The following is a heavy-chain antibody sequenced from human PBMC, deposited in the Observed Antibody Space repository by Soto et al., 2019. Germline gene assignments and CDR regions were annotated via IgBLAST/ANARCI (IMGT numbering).Heavy chain of an antibody. CDR1: GFTFSDYY. CDR2: ISSSGNII. D-gene: IGHD3-22*01. CDR3: ARDLGYYASDGYFDY. J-gene: IGHJ4*02. V-gene: IGHV3-11*01. Sequence: GGSLRLSCADSGFTFSDYYMSWIRQAPGKGLEWVSYISSSGNIIYYADSVKGRFTISRDNAKTSLYLQMNSLRAEDTAVYYCARDLGYYASDGYFDYWGQGTLVTVSS.